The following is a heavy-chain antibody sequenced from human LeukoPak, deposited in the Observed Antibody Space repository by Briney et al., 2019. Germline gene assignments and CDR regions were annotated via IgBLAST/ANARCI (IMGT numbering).Heavy chain of an antibody. V-gene: IGHV1-2*02. CDR2: INPNSGGT. CDR1: GYTFTGYY. CDR3: ARDRGSDIVVVPGRFDP. D-gene: IGHD2-2*01. J-gene: IGHJ5*02. Sequence: GASVKVSCKASGYTFTGYYMHWVRQAPGQGLEWMGWINPNSGGTNYAQKFQGRVTMTRDTSISTAYMELSRLRSDDTAVYYCARDRGSDIVVVPGRFDPWGQGTLVTVSS.